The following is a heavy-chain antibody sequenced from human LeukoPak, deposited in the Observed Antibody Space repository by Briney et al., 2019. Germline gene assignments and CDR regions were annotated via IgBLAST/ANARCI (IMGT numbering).Heavy chain of an antibody. V-gene: IGHV1-46*01. CDR3: ARVRLPVRYDYVWGSYRYQYYFDY. D-gene: IGHD3-16*02. Sequence: GASVKVSCKASGYTFTSYYMHWVRQAPGQGLEWMGIINPSGGSTSYAQKFQGRVTMTRDTSTSTVYMELSRLRSDDTAVYYCARVRLPVRYDYVWGSYRYQYYFDYWGQGTLVTVSS. CDR2: INPSGGST. J-gene: IGHJ4*02. CDR1: GYTFTSYY.